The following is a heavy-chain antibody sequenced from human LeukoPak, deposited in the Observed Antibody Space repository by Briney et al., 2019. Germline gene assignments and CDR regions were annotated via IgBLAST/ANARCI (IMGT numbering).Heavy chain of an antibody. J-gene: IGHJ4*02. CDR3: ARTYCSGGSCYRYYFDY. CDR2: IYSGGST. D-gene: IGHD2-15*01. V-gene: IGHV3-66*01. Sequence: GGSLRLSCEASGFSFGGFEMNWVRQAPGKGLEWVSVIYSGGSTYYADSVKGRFTISRDNSKNTLYLQMNSLRAEDTAVYYCARTYCSGGSCYRYYFDYWGQGTLVTVSS. CDR1: GFSFGGFE.